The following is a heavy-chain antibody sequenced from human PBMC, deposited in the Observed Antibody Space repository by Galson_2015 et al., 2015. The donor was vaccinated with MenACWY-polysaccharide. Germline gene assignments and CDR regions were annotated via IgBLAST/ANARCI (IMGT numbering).Heavy chain of an antibody. V-gene: IGHV3-7*01. Sequence: SLRLSCAASGFSFSTYWMSWVRQAPGKGLEWVANINQGGTEERYVDSVKGRFTISRDNAQNSAYLQMNGLRAEDTAVYYCARPSSGGSYYNDWGQGTLVTVSS. J-gene: IGHJ4*02. D-gene: IGHD2-15*01. CDR3: ARPSSGGSYYND. CDR2: INQGGTEE. CDR1: GFSFSTYW.